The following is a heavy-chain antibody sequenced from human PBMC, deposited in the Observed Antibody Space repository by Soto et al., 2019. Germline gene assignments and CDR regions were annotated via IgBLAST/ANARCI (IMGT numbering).Heavy chain of an antibody. Sequence: QVQLVQSGAEVKKPGSSVKVSCKASGGTFSSYAISWVRQAPGQGLEWMGGIIPIFGTANYAQNFQGRVTMTAEESTRTAYMELSSLRSEDTAVYYAASARRSSWYALYYFDYWGQGTLVTVSS. V-gene: IGHV1-69*01. CDR3: ASARRSSWYALYYFDY. D-gene: IGHD6-13*01. J-gene: IGHJ4*02. CDR1: GGTFSSYA. CDR2: IIPIFGTA.